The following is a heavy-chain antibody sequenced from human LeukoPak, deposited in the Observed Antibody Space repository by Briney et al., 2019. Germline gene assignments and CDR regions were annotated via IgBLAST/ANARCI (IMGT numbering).Heavy chain of an antibody. J-gene: IGHJ4*02. D-gene: IGHD3-22*01. CDR1: GFTFDDYG. Sequence: GGSLRLSCAASGFTFDDYGMSWVRQAPGKGLEWVSGINWNGGSTGYADSVKGRFTISRDNAKNSLYLQMNSLRAKDTALYYCARDHRYYDSSGYPGDYWGQGTLVTVSS. CDR2: INWNGGST. CDR3: ARDHRYYDSSGYPGDY. V-gene: IGHV3-20*04.